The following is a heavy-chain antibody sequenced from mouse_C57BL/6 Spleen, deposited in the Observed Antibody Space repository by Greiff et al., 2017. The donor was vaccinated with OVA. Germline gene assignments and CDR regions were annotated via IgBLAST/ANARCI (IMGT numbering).Heavy chain of an antibody. J-gene: IGHJ3*01. CDR1: GFTFSDYG. CDR2: ISSGSSTI. Sequence: EVMLVESGGGLVKPGGSLKLSCAASGFTFSDYGMHWVRQAPEKGLEWVAYISSGSSTIYYADKVKGRFTISRDNAKNTLFLQMTSLRSEDTARYYCARSGFAYWGQGTSVTVSA. CDR3: ARSGFAY. V-gene: IGHV5-17*01.